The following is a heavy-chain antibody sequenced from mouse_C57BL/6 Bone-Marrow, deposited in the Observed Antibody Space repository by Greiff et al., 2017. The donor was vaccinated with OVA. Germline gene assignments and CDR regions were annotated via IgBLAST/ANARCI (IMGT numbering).Heavy chain of an antibody. CDR2: IYYSGTI. D-gene: IGHD2-2*01. CDR1: GISITTGNYR. CDR3: ARENGYDGGNYFDY. Sequence: EVKLVESGPGLVKPSQTVFLTCTVTGISITTGNYRWSWIRQFPGNKLEWIGYIYYSGTITYNPSLTSRTTITRDTPKTQFFLEMNSLTAEDTATYYCARENGYDGGNYFDYWGQGTTLTVSS. V-gene: IGHV3-5*01. J-gene: IGHJ2*01.